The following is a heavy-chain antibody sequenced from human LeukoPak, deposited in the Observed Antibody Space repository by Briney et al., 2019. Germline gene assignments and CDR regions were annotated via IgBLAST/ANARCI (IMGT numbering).Heavy chain of an antibody. D-gene: IGHD6-13*01. CDR2: IYYSGST. V-gene: IGHV4-39*01. J-gene: IGHJ4*02. CDR3: ARGRIADN. Sequence: PSETLSLTCTVSGGSISSSSYYWGWIRQPPGKGLEWIGSIYYSGSTYYNPSLKSRVTISVDTSKNQFSLKLSSVTAADTAVYYCARGRIADNWGQGTLVTVSS. CDR1: GGSISSSSYY.